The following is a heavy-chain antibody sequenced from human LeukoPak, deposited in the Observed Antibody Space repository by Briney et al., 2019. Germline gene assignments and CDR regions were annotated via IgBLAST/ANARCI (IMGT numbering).Heavy chain of an antibody. J-gene: IGHJ5*01. CDR2: IFHSGNT. V-gene: IGHV4-59*11. D-gene: IGHD3-16*01. Sequence: SETLSLTCSVSDGSITTHYWSWIRQPSGKGLEWIGYIFHSGNTKYNPSLKSRVAFSLDTSKKQLSLTLRSVNAADTAVYYCARAGNFSWGEFDSWGQGTLVIVSS. CDR3: ARAGNFSWGEFDS. CDR1: DGSITTHY.